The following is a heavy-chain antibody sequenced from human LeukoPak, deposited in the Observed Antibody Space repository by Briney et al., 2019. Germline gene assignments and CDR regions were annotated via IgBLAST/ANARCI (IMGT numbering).Heavy chain of an antibody. CDR1: GYTFTSYS. D-gene: IGHD6-13*01. CDR3: ARRAAAGSWYFDY. Sequence: ASVKVSCKASGYTFTSYSISWVRQAPGQGLEWMGWISAYNGNTNYAQKLQGRVTMTTDESTSTAYMELSSLRSEDTAVYYCARRAAAGSWYFDYWGQGTLVTVSS. CDR2: ISAYNGNT. V-gene: IGHV1-18*01. J-gene: IGHJ4*02.